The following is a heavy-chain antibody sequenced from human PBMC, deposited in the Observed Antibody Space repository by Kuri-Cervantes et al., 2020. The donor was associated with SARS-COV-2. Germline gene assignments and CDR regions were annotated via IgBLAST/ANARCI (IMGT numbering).Heavy chain of an antibody. J-gene: IGHJ6*02. D-gene: IGHD3-22*01. CDR1: GFTFSDHY. CDR3: ARGNYYDSSGYFYYYGMDV. CDR2: TRNKANSYTT. V-gene: IGHV3-72*01. Sequence: LSLICAASGFTFSDHYMDWVRPAPGKGLAWVGRTRNKANSYTTEYAASVKGRFTISRDDSKNSLYLQMNSLKTEDTAVYDCARGNYYDSSGYFYYYGMDVWGQGTTVTVSS.